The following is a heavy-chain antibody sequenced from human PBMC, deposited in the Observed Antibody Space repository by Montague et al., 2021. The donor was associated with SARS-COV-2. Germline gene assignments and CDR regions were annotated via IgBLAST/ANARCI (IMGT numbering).Heavy chain of an antibody. Sequence: SETLSLTCTVSGDSISGFYWSWIRQSQGKGLEWIGYIYYTGSTNSWPHLNSRISMSVNTFRNELSLKLSSVTAAATAPYDCASFTTSGFDYWGQGILVTVSS. V-gene: IGHV4-59*01. CDR1: GDSISGFY. CDR3: ASFTTSGFDY. D-gene: IGHD2-2*01. J-gene: IGHJ4*02. CDR2: IYYTGST.